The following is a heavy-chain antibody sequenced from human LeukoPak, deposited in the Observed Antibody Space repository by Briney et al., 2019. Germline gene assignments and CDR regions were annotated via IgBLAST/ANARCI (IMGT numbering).Heavy chain of an antibody. J-gene: IGHJ3*01. CDR3: ARLYGSGSDFDF. D-gene: IGHD3-10*01. V-gene: IGHV4-59*08. CDR2: IYYSGNA. Sequence: PSETLSLTCSVSGGSISSQYWGWVRQPPGKGLEWIGYIYYSGNANYNPSLKSRVTISVDTSKNQFSLKMTSVTAADTAVYYCARLYGSGSDFDFWGQGTMVTVSS. CDR1: GGSISSQY.